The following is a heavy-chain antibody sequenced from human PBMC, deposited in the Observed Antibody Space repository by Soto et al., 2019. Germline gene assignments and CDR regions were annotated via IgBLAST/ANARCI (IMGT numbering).Heavy chain of an antibody. CDR3: ARDTYDDY. V-gene: IGHV3-66*01. CDR2: IYSGGRT. CDR1: GVTVSNNY. D-gene: IGHD3-3*01. J-gene: IGHJ4*02. Sequence: EVQLVESGGGLVQPGGSLRLSCAASGVTVSNNYMSWVRQAPGMGLEWVSVIYSGGRTYYADSVKGRFIISRDSSKNTLYLQMNSLRAEDTAVYYCARDTYDDYRGQGTLVTVSS.